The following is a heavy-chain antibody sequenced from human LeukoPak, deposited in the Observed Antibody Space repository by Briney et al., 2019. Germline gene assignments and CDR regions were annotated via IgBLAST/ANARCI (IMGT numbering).Heavy chain of an antibody. J-gene: IGHJ4*02. V-gene: IGHV3-48*03. Sequence: PGGSLRLSCAASGFTFSSYEMNWVRQAPGKGLEWVSYISSSGSMKYYADSVKGRFTVSRDNAKDSLYLQMNSLRVEDTAVYYCARARSFHSETSAYYGPDYWGQGTLATVSS. CDR3: ARARSFHSETSAYYGPDY. D-gene: IGHD4/OR15-4a*01. CDR2: ISSSGSMK. CDR1: GFTFSSYE.